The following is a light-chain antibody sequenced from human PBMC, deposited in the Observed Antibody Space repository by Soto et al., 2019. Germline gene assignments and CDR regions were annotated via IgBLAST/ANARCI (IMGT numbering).Light chain of an antibody. Sequence: QSVLTQPPSVSGAPGQRVTISCTGSSSNTGADYDVHWYQHLPGSAPKLLIYDNNIRPSGVPDRFSGSKSGTSASLAITGLLSEDEADYYCATWDDSLNVVFGGGTKLTVL. CDR3: ATWDDSLNVV. CDR2: DNN. CDR1: SSNTGADYD. J-gene: IGLJ2*01. V-gene: IGLV1-40*01.